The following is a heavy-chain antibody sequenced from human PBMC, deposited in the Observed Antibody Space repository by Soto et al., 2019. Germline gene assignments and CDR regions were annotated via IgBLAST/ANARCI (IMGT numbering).Heavy chain of an antibody. CDR1: GYIFTSYW. CDR3: ARSIVGEFDY. V-gene: IGHV5-51*01. Sequence: GGSPKISLKGSGYIFTSYWIDWVRQMPGKGLEWVGIIYPGDSDTRCSPSFQGQVTISADKSICNAYLHGSSLKAWDTVKYYCARSIVGEFDYWGQGTLVTVSS. J-gene: IGHJ4*02. CDR2: IYPGDSDT. D-gene: IGHD1-26*01.